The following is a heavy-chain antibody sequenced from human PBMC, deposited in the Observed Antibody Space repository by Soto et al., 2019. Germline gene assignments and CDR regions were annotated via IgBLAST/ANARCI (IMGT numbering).Heavy chain of an antibody. J-gene: IGHJ5*01. CDR2: MSWNSVVI. Sequence: LRLSCAASGFTFDDYAMHWVRQAPGKGLEWVSGMSWNSVVIGYADSVRGRLTISRDNTKKFLYLQMNSLRPEDTALYYCAKDSTAATGTAFDSWGQGTPVTVSS. D-gene: IGHD6-13*01. CDR3: AKDSTAATGTAFDS. V-gene: IGHV3-9*01. CDR1: GFTFDDYA.